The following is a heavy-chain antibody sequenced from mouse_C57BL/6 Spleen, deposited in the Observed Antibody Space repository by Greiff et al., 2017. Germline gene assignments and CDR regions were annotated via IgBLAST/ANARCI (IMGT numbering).Heavy chain of an antibody. V-gene: IGHV5-16*01. CDR3: AREGYYGSSLYFDY. CDR1: GFTFSDYY. Sequence: EVHLVESEGGLVQPGSSMKLSCTASGFTFSDYYMAWVRQVPEKGLEWVANINYDGSSTYYLDSLKSRFIISRDNAKNILYLQMSSLKSEDTATXYGAREGYYGSSLYFDYWGQGTTLTVSS. J-gene: IGHJ2*01. D-gene: IGHD1-1*01. CDR2: INYDGSST.